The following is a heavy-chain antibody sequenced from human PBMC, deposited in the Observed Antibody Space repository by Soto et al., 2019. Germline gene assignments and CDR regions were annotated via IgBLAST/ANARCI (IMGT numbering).Heavy chain of an antibody. V-gene: IGHV1-18*01. CDR1: GYKFTSYG. CDR2: ISTYEGST. CDR3: ARGEEYYFSGSVY. D-gene: IGHD3-10*01. Sequence: QVQLVQSGAEVKKPGASVKVSCKASGYKFTSYGIGWVRQAPGQGLEWMGWISTYEGSTNYAQKYQGRVTMTTDTSTTTAYMELRSLRSDDTAVYYCARGEEYYFSGSVYWGQGTLVTFSS. J-gene: IGHJ4*02.